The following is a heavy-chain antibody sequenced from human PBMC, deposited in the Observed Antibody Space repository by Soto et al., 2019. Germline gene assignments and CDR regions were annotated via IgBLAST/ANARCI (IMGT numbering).Heavy chain of an antibody. D-gene: IGHD2-2*01. Sequence: GSLRLSCAASGFSFSSYGFHWVRQAPGKGLEWVAFISYDGSNRYYADSAKGRFTISRDNSKNTLYLQMNSLRAEDTALYYCAKRFCSSTSCPYYYYYYAMDVWGQGTTVTVSS. V-gene: IGHV3-30*18. CDR2: ISYDGSNR. CDR3: AKRFCSSTSCPYYYYYYAMDV. J-gene: IGHJ6*02. CDR1: GFSFSSYG.